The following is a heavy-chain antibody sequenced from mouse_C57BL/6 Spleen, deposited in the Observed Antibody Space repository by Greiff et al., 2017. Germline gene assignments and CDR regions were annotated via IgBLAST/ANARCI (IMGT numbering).Heavy chain of an antibody. D-gene: IGHD1-1*01. CDR2: IYPGSGST. CDR3: ARHYYGSSGFAY. CDR1: GYTFTSYW. V-gene: IGHV1-55*01. Sequence: VQLQQPGAELVKPGASVKMSCKASGYTFTSYWITWVKQRPGQGLEWIGDIYPGSGSTNYNEKFKSKATLTVDTSSSTAYMQLSSLTSEDSAVYYCARHYYGSSGFAYWGQGTLVTVSA. J-gene: IGHJ3*01.